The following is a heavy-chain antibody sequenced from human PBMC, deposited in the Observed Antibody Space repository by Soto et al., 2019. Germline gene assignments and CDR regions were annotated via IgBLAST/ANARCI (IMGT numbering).Heavy chain of an antibody. CDR2: IYYSGST. J-gene: IGHJ5*02. CDR3: ARLLIFDYFGGSFLGENGFDP. Sequence: SETLSLTCTVSGGSISSYYWSWIRQPPGKGLEWIGYIYYSGSTNYNPSLKSRVTISVDTSKNQFSLKLSCVTAADTAVYYCARLLIFDYFGGSFLGENGFDPGGKGTWVTVPS. V-gene: IGHV4-59*08. D-gene: IGHD3-16*01. CDR1: GGSISSYY.